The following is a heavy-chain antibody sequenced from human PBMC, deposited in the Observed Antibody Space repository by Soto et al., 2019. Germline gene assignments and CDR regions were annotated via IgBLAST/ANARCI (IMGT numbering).Heavy chain of an antibody. Sequence: QVQLQQSGPGLVKPSQTLSLTCTVSGGSISYEYYHWTWIRQPPGKGLEWIGYVHYSGSIMYNPSFKSRVTLSVDTSKNQFSLHLSSVTAAHTAVYFCVSEDDGGDREYYGLDVWGQGTTVTVSS. V-gene: IGHV4-30-4*08. CDR2: VHYSGSI. CDR3: VSEDDGGDREYYGLDV. J-gene: IGHJ6*02. CDR1: GGSISYEYYH. D-gene: IGHD3-16*01.